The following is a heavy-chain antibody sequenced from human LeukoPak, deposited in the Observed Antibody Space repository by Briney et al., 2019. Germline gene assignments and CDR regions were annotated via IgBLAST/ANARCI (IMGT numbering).Heavy chain of an antibody. CDR2: IYNKVST. V-gene: IGHV4-39*01. J-gene: IGHJ4*02. CDR1: GDSMPSNTYY. CDR3: ARNGSSSYFDT. Sequence: SETLSLTCTVSGDSMPSNTYYWAWVRQSPEKGLEWIGSIYNKVSTHYNPSLKSRVTMSVDTSRSQFSLDLTSMTAAGAAIYYCARNGSSSYFDTWGQGILVTVSA. D-gene: IGHD6-6*01.